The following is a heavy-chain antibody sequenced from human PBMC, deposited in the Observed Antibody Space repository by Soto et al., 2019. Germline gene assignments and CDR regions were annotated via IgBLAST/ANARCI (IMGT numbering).Heavy chain of an antibody. CDR2: ISAYNGNT. D-gene: IGHD6-13*01. V-gene: IGHV1-18*01. CDR1: GYTFTSYG. CDR3: ARDPSGYSSSWYPLDY. J-gene: IGHJ4*02. Sequence: QVQLVQSGAEVKKPGASVKVSCKASGYTFTSYGISWVRQAPGQGLEWMGWISAYNGNTNYAQKLQGRVTMTTDTXTXXAHRELRSLRSDDTAVYYCARDPSGYSSSWYPLDYWGQGTLVTVSS.